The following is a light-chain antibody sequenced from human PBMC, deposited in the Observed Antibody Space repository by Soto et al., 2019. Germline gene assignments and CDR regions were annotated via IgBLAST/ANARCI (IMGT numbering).Light chain of an antibody. J-gene: IGKJ1*01. CDR2: VAS. CDR3: QQYNRPWT. CDR1: QGISSY. Sequence: IHFTQSTSSLPASVSPRVTITYRASQGISSYLAWYQQKPGNAHQLLISVASALQSGAPSRFSGSGSGTEFTLTIRRLEPDDFATYHRQQYNRPWTFGQGTKVDIK. V-gene: IGKV1-9*01.